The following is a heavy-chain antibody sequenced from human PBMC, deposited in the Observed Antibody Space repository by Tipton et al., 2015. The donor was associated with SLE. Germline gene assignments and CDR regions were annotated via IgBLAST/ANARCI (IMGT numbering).Heavy chain of an antibody. CDR3: AKDWGGFYSYFDY. V-gene: IGHV3-30*02. D-gene: IGHD2-2*02. Sequence: SLRLSCAASGFTFSKYAMHWVRQAPGMGPEWVAFIRFDGTKKYHADSVKGRFTISRGNSKNTLDLQMNSLRAEDTAVYYCAKDWGGFYSYFDYWGQGTLVTVSS. CDR2: IRFDGTKK. CDR1: GFTFSKYA. J-gene: IGHJ4*02.